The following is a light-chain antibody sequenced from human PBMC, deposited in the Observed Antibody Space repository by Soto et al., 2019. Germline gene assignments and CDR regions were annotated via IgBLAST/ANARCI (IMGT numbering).Light chain of an antibody. CDR3: LSDKSTTRYV. CDR2: DVV. J-gene: IGLJ1*01. V-gene: IGLV2-14*03. Sequence: QSALTQPASVSGSPGQSITISCTGSSSDIGYYTYVSWYQHHPGKAPHLIIFDVVNRPSGVSNRFSGTKSGNTASLTIFGHQAEDEADYYCLSDKSTTRYVFGTGTKLTVL. CDR1: SSDIGYYTY.